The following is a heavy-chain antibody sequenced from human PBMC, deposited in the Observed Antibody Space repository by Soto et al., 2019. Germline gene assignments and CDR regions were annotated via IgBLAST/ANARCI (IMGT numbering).Heavy chain of an antibody. J-gene: IGHJ6*03. CDR2: IYYSGST. CDR1: GGSISSYY. CDR3: ARLRYSGYDYYHYYYMDV. D-gene: IGHD5-12*01. Sequence: SETLSLTCTVSGGSISSYYWSWIRQPPGKGLEWIGYIYYSGSTNYNPSLKSRVTISVDTSKNQFSLKLSSVTAADTAVYYCARLRYSGYDYYHYYYMDVWGKGTTVTVSS. V-gene: IGHV4-59*08.